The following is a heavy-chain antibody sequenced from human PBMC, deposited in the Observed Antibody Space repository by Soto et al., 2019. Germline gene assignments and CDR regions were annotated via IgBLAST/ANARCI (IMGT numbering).Heavy chain of an antibody. D-gene: IGHD2-2*01. CDR1: GGSISSYY. CDR2: IYTSGST. V-gene: IGHV4-4*07. Sequence: KPSETLSLTCTVSGGSISSYYWSWIRQPAGKGLEWIGRIYTSGSTNYNPSLKSRVTMSVDTSKNQFSLKLSSVTAADTAVYYCARVGSGGVVVPAANYYYYYGMDVWGQGTTVTVSS. J-gene: IGHJ6*02. CDR3: ARVGSGGVVVPAANYYYYYGMDV.